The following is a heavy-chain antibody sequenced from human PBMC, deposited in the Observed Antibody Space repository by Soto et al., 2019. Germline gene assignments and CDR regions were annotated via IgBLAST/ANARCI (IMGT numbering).Heavy chain of an antibody. V-gene: IGHV3-53*01. Sequence: GGSLRLSCAASGFTVSSNYMSWVRQAPGKGLEWVSVIYSGGSTYYADSVKGRFTISRDNSKNTLYLQMSSLRAEDTAVYYCARSYSSSWTDAFDIWGQGTMVTVSS. CDR1: GFTVSSNY. J-gene: IGHJ3*02. CDR2: IYSGGST. CDR3: ARSYSSSWTDAFDI. D-gene: IGHD6-13*01.